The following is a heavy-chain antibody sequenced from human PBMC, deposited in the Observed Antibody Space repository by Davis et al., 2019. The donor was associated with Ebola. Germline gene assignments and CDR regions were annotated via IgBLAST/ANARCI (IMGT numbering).Heavy chain of an antibody. D-gene: IGHD3/OR15-3a*01. J-gene: IGHJ3*02. V-gene: IGHV4-59*01. CDR3: ARDWTHGGAFDI. CDR1: GASISSYY. CDR2: IYYSGST. Sequence: SETLSLTCSVSGASISSYYWSWIRQPPGKGLEWIGYIYYSGSTNYNPSLKSRVTISVDTSKNQFSLRLSSVTAADTAVYYCARDWTHGGAFDIWGQGTMVTVSS.